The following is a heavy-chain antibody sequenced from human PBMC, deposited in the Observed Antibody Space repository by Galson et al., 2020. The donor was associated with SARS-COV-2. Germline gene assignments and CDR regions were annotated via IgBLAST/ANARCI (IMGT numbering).Heavy chain of an antibody. J-gene: IGHJ6*03. CDR3: AHSLTTMFGAYYYYTDV. CDR2: IDWDDNK. D-gene: IGHD3-3*01. V-gene: IGHV2-5*02. CDR1: GFSVTTSGVR. Sequence: SGPTLVKPTQTLTLTCTFSGFSVTTSGVRVGWVRQPPGKALEWLAVIDWDDNKHYSPSLKSRLTITGDSSKNQVVLTMTNMDPVDTATYYCAHSLTTMFGAYYYYTDVWGKGTTVTVS.